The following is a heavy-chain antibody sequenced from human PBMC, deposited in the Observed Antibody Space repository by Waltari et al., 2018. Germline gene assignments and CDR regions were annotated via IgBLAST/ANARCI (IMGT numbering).Heavy chain of an antibody. CDR3: ARQGITMIVAANLYYFDY. J-gene: IGHJ4*02. CDR2: IYHSGST. CDR1: GYSISSGYS. D-gene: IGHD3-22*01. V-gene: IGHV4-38-2*01. Sequence: QVQLQESGPGLVKPSETLSLTCAVYGYSISSGYSWGWIRPPPGKGLEWIVSIYHSGSTYYNPSLKSRVTISVDTSKNQFSLKLSSVTAADTAVYYCARQGITMIVAANLYYFDYWGQGTLVTVSS.